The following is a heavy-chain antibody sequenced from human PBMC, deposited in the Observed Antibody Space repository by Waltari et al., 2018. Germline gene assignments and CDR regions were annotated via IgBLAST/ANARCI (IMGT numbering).Heavy chain of an antibody. D-gene: IGHD3-22*01. CDR2: IYYSGST. J-gene: IGHJ5*02. CDR1: GGSISSYY. V-gene: IGHV4-59*01. Sequence: QVQLQESGPGLVKPSETLSLTCTVSGGSISSYYWSWIRQPPGKGLEGIGYIYYSGSTNYNPSLKSRVTISVDTSKNHFSLKLSSVTAADTAVYYCAKYYDSSGYYSGWFDPWGQGTLVTVSS. CDR3: AKYYDSSGYYSGWFDP.